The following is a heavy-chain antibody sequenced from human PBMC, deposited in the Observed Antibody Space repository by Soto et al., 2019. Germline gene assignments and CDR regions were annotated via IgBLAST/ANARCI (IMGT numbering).Heavy chain of an antibody. V-gene: IGHV1-24*01. D-gene: IGHD1-1*01. CDR2: FDPEDGET. Sequence: QVQLVQSGAEVKKPGASVKVSCKVSGHTLTELSMHWVRQAPGKGLEWMGGFDPEDGETISAQKFQGRVTMTEDTSTDSTYMELSSLRSEDTAVYYCAAGGTRWLHPPFDYWGQGTWSPSPQ. CDR1: GHTLTELS. CDR3: AAGGTRWLHPPFDY. J-gene: IGHJ4*02.